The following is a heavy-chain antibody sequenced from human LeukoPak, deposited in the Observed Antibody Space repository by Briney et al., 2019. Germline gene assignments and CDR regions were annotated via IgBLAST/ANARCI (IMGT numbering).Heavy chain of an antibody. Sequence: SGTLSLTCDVSGGSISSNNWWSWVRQPPGKGLEWIGEIDHSGSTNYNPSLKSRVTILVDKSKNQFSLKLNSVTAADTAVYYCAVAWDFWGQGTPVTVSP. V-gene: IGHV4-4*02. CDR2: IDHSGST. CDR3: AVAWDF. D-gene: IGHD5-12*01. CDR1: GGSISSNNW. J-gene: IGHJ4*02.